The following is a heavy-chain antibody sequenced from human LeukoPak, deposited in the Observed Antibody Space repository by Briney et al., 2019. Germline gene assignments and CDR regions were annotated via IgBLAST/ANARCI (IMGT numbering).Heavy chain of an antibody. D-gene: IGHD1-14*01. V-gene: IGHV6-1*01. CDR3: GRARTVAPEDS. J-gene: IGHJ4*02. CDR1: GDRVSSNSAT. CDR2: TYYRSKWYN. Sequence: SQTLSLTCAISGDRVSSNSATWSWIRQSPSRGLEWLGRTYYRSKWYNDYAISVKSRISINPDTSKNQFSLQLSSVTPEDTAVYYCGRARTVAPEDSWGQETLVTVSS.